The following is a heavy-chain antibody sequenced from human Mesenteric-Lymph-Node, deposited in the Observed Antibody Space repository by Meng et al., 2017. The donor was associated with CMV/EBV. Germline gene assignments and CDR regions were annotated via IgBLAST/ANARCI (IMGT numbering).Heavy chain of an antibody. J-gene: IGHJ4*02. Sequence: GEPLKISCAASGFTVSSNYRGWVGQAPGKGLEWVSVIYSGGSTYYADSVKGRFTISRDNARNSLSLQMNGPRAEDTAVYFCARGHWGGDYWGQGALVTVSS. V-gene: IGHV3-53*01. CDR1: GFTVSSNY. CDR3: ARGHWGGDY. CDR2: IYSGGST. D-gene: IGHD7-27*01.